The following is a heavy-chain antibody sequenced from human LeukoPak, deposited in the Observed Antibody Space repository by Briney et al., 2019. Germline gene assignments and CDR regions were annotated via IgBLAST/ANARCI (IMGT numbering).Heavy chain of an antibody. D-gene: IGHD3-22*01. V-gene: IGHV1-69*04. Sequence: GASVKVSCKASGGTFSSYAISWVRQAPGQGLEWMGRIIPILGIANYAQKFQGRVTITADKSTSTAYMELSSLRSEDTAVYYCARPPTYSSGYYPRYDAFDIWGQGTMVTVSS. CDR3: ARPPTYSSGYYPRYDAFDI. CDR1: GGTFSSYA. CDR2: IIPILGIA. J-gene: IGHJ3*02.